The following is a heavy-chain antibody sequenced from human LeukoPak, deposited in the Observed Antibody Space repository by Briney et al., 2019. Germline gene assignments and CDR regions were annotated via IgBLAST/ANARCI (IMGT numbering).Heavy chain of an antibody. Sequence: PGGSLRLSCAASGFTFSSYSMNWVRQAPGKGLEWVSSISSSSSYIHYADSVKDRFTISRDNAKNSLYLQMNSLRAEDTAVYYCARDFGAGSYYYYMDVWGKGTTVTISS. V-gene: IGHV3-21*01. J-gene: IGHJ6*03. CDR1: GFTFSSYS. D-gene: IGHD3-16*01. CDR2: ISSSSSYI. CDR3: ARDFGAGSYYYYMDV.